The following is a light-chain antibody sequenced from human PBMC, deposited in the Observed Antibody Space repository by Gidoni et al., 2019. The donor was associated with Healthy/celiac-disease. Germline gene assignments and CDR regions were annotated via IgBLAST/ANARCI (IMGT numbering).Light chain of an antibody. V-gene: IGLV1-51*01. CDR3: GTWDSSLSAGV. Sequence: QSVLTQPPSVSPAPGQKVTISCSVSSSNIGNNYVSWYQQLPGTAPKLLIYDNNKRPSGIPDRFSGSKSGTSATLGITGLQTGDEADYYCGTWDSSLSAGVFGGGTKLTVL. CDR2: DNN. CDR1: SSNIGNNY. J-gene: IGLJ3*02.